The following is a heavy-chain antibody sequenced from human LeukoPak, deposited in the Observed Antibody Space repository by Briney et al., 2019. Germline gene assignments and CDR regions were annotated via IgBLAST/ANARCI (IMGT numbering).Heavy chain of an antibody. CDR2: INHSGST. J-gene: IGHJ4*02. Sequence: SETLSLTCAVYGGSFSGYYWSWIRQPPGKGLEWIGEINHSGSTNYNPSLKSRVTISVDTSKNQFSLKLSSVTAADTAVYYCARQSWELHFDYWGQGTLVTVSS. D-gene: IGHD1-26*01. V-gene: IGHV4-34*01. CDR3: ARQSWELHFDY. CDR1: GGSFSGYY.